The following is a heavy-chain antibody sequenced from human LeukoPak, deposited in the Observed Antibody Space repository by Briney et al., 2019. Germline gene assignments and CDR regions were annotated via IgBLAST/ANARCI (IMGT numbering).Heavy chain of an antibody. D-gene: IGHD6-19*01. J-gene: IGHJ4*02. CDR3: ARRSGWYLTDY. CDR1: GFTFSSYA. V-gene: IGHV3-30-3*01. Sequence: GGSLRLSCAASGFTFSSYAMHWVRQAPGKGLEWVAVISYDGSNKYYADSVKGRFTISRDNSKNTLYLQMNSLRAEDTAVYYCARRSGWYLTDYWGQGTLVTVSS. CDR2: ISYDGSNK.